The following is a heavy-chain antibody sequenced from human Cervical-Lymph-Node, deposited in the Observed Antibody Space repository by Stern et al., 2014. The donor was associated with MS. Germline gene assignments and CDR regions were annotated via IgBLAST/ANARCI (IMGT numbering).Heavy chain of an antibody. CDR3: ARVLLGRENAFDI. CDR2: ISAYNGNP. Sequence: QVQLVQSGAEVKKPGASVKVSCKASGYTFTSYGISWVRQAPGQGLEWMGCISAYNGNPNYAQKLQGIVTMTTDPSTSTAYMDLRSLRSDDTAVYYCARVLLGRENAFDIWGQGTMVTVSS. CDR1: GYTFTSYG. V-gene: IGHV1-18*01. J-gene: IGHJ3*02. D-gene: IGHD2-15*01.